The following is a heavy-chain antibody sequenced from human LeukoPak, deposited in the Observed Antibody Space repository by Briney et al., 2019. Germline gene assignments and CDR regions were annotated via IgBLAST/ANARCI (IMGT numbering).Heavy chain of an antibody. Sequence: SQTLSLTCTVSGGSISSGSYYWSWIRQPAGKGLEWIGRIYTSGSTNYNPSLKSRYTISVDTAKNPFSLKLSSVTAADTAVYYCARFEAYPLYYYYYMDVWGKGTTVTVSS. J-gene: IGHJ6*03. V-gene: IGHV4-61*02. CDR2: IYTSGST. CDR1: GGSISSGSYY. CDR3: ARFEAYPLYYYYYMDV.